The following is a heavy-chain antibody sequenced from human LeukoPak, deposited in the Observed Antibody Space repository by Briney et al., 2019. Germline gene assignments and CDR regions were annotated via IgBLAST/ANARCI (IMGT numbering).Heavy chain of an antibody. J-gene: IGHJ4*02. CDR2: IYYSGSI. CDR3: ARGNWYLDY. Sequence: SETLSLTCTVSGGSVSSYYWSWIRQPPGKGLEWIGYIYYSGSINYNPSLKSRVTISVDTSKNQFSLKVSSVTAADTAVYYCARGNWYLDYWGQGTLVTVSS. D-gene: IGHD1-1*01. CDR1: GGSVSSYY. V-gene: IGHV4-59*02.